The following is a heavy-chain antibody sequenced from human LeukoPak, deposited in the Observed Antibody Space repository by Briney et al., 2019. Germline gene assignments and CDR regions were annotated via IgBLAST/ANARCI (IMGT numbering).Heavy chain of an antibody. Sequence: GGSLRLTYAASGFTFSRYWMHWVSQTPGKGMVRLSRINSDGSSTRYADSVKGRFTISRDNAKNTLDLQMSSLRAEDTAVYYCARVDCSGGSCYFDYWGQGTLVTVSS. J-gene: IGHJ4*02. CDR3: ARVDCSGGSCYFDY. CDR2: INSDGSST. D-gene: IGHD2-15*01. CDR1: GFTFSRYW. V-gene: IGHV3-74*01.